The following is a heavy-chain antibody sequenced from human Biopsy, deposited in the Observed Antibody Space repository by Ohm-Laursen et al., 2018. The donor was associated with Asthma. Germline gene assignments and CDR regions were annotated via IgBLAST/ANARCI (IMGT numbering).Heavy chain of an antibody. J-gene: IGHJ6*02. CDR2: VFWSGTS. Sequence: SETLSLTCTVGGSYIGSRDHHWSWSRQSPGTGLEWIGFVFWSGTSHYNRSLERRLSISIDTTRNEFSMTLRSVTAADTAVYFCARVASYGDLYFGIDVWGPGTTVAVS. CDR1: GSYIGSRDHH. V-gene: IGHV4-30-4*01. D-gene: IGHD4-17*01. CDR3: ARVASYGDLYFGIDV.